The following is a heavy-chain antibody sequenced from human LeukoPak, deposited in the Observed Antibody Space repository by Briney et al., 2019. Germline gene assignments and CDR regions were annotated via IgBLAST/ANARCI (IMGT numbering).Heavy chain of an antibody. CDR2: NSGSGGST. V-gene: IGHV3-23*01. Sequence: GGSLRLSCAASGFTFSSYAMRWVRQAPGKGLEWVSGNSGSGGSTSYADSVKGRFTVSRDNSKNTLYLQMRSLRAEDTALYYCAKRSGYDFWSGFDPWGQGTLVIVSS. J-gene: IGHJ5*02. CDR3: AKRSGYDFWSGFDP. D-gene: IGHD3-3*01. CDR1: GFTFSSYA.